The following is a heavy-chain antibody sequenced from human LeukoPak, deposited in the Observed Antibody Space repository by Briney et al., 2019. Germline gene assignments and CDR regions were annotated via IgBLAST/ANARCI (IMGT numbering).Heavy chain of an antibody. J-gene: IGHJ4*02. D-gene: IGHD3-3*01. Sequence: GGSLRLSCAASGFTFSSYSMNWVRRAPGKGLEWVSYISSSSSTIYYADSVKGRFTISRDNAKNSLYLQMSSLRAEDTAVYYCARGAYDFWSGYLDYWGQGTLVTVCS. CDR3: ARGAYDFWSGYLDY. CDR2: ISSSSSTI. V-gene: IGHV3-48*01. CDR1: GFTFSSYS.